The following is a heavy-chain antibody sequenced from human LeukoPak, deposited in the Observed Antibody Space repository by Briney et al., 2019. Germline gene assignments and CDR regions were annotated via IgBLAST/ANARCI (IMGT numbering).Heavy chain of an antibody. V-gene: IGHV4-34*01. CDR2: INHSGST. Sequence: SETLSLTCAVYGGSFSGYYWSWIRHPPGKGLEWIGEINHSGSTNYNPSLKSRVTISVDTSKNQFSLKLSSVTAADTAVYYCARGANHYYYGSGSRSDYWGQGTLVTVSS. CDR3: ARGANHYYYGSGSRSDY. D-gene: IGHD3-10*01. CDR1: GGSFSGYY. J-gene: IGHJ4*02.